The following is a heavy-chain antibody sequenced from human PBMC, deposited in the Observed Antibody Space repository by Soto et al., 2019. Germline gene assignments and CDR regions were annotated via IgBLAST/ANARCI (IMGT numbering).Heavy chain of an antibody. D-gene: IGHD3-22*01. CDR3: ARGLTSVITPNWFDP. CDR2: FDPEDGET. J-gene: IGHJ5*02. CDR1: GYTLTELS. V-gene: IGHV1-24*01. Sequence: ASVKVSCKVSGYTLTELSMHWVRQAPGKGLEWMGGFDPEDGETIYAQKFQGRVTMTEDTSTDTAYMELSSLRSEDTAVYYCARGLTSVITPNWFDPWGPGTQVTVSS.